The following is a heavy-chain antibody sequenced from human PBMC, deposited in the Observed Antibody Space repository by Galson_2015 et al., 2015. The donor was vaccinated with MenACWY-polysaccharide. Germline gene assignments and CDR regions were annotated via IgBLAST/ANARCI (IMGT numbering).Heavy chain of an antibody. J-gene: IGHJ5*02. V-gene: IGHV4-61*01. CDR2: IYYSGST. D-gene: IGHD1-1*01. CDR3: ARDFRGTFDP. CDR1: GGSVSSGSYY. Sequence: ETLSLTCTVSGGSVSSGSYYWSWIRQPPGKGLEWIGYIYYSGSTNYNPSLKSRVTISVDTSKNQFSLKLSSVTAADTAVYYCARDFRGTFDPWGQGTLVTVSS.